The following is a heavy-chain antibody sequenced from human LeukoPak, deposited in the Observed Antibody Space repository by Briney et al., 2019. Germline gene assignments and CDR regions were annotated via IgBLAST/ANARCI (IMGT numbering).Heavy chain of an antibody. CDR1: GYTFTTYS. D-gene: IGHD3-3*01. J-gene: IGHJ4*02. V-gene: IGHV1-3*01. CDR3: AREHDFLIDYSFDY. Sequence: GASVKVSCKASGYTFTTYSIFWMRQAPGQGLEWMGWINAGNGNTKYSQTLQGRVTITRDTSANTAYVELSSLRSEDTAVYYCAREHDFLIDYSFDYWGQGTLVTVSS. CDR2: INAGNGNT.